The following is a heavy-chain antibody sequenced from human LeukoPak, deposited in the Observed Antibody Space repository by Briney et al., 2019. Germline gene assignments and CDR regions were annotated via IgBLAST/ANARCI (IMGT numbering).Heavy chain of an antibody. Sequence: SVKVSCKVSGDTFRNYAISWVRQAPGQGLEWMGAIIPVFGTTNYAQKFQGRITITADEFTTTAYMELSRLRSEDTAVYYCAKLTARYYGGTYWGQGTLVTVSS. D-gene: IGHD4-23*01. J-gene: IGHJ4*02. CDR3: AKLTARYYGGTY. CDR2: IIPVFGTT. V-gene: IGHV1-69*13. CDR1: GDTFRNYA.